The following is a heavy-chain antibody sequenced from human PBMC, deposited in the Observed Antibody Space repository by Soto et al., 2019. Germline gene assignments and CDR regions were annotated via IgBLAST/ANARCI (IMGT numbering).Heavy chain of an antibody. Sequence: PSETLSLTCAVYGGSFSSHFWSWIRQPPGKGLEWIGEINHSGSTNFNPSLTRRVTRSVDTSKTQCSLKVKSLTAADTAVYYWASGTSXTVEVQRGTSDKYYFDSWGQGTVVTVSS. J-gene: IGHJ4*02. V-gene: IGHV4-34*01. D-gene: IGHD2-21*01. CDR3: ASGTSXTVEVQRGTSDKYYFDS. CDR1: GGSFSSHF. CDR2: INHSGST.